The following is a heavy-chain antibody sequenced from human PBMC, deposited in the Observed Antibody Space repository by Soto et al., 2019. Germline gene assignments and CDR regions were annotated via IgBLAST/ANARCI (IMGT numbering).Heavy chain of an antibody. CDR1: GGSFSGRY. J-gene: IGHJ4*02. Sequence: QVQLQQWGAGLLKPSETLSLTCAVSGGSFSGRYWSWIRQPPGTGLERVGELNHSGSTNYNPSLKSRVTISVDTSKNQFSLKLSSVTAADTAVYFCARVGALGSSSCFDYWGQGTLVTVSS. CDR3: ARVGALGSSSCFDY. CDR2: LNHSGST. D-gene: IGHD6-13*01. V-gene: IGHV4-34*01.